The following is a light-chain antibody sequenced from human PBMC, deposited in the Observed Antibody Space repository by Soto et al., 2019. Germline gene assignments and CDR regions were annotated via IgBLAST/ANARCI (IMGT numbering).Light chain of an antibody. CDR3: QQYDNWPRT. J-gene: IGKJ1*01. CDR2: GAS. V-gene: IGKV3-15*01. Sequence: IVMTQSPGSLSVSPWERVTLSCRASQSVGSDLAWYQQKPGQAPRLLSYGASTRATGIPARFSGSGSGTEFTLTISSLQSEDFAVYYCQQYDNWPRTFGQGTKVDNK. CDR1: QSVGSD.